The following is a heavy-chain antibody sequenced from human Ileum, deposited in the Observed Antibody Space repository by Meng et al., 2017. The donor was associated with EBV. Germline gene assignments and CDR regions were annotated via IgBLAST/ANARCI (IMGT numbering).Heavy chain of an antibody. CDR3: ASRELAPFDY. D-gene: IGHD1-26*01. CDR2: IYYSGTT. J-gene: IGHJ4*02. V-gene: IGHV4-39*07. CDR1: GGSFSSRKYY. Sequence: QRELQGSGPGLVKPSETLSLTCSVSGGSFSSRKYYWGWIRQPPGKALEWIASIYYSGTTYYNPSLQSRVSISVDKSKNQVSLNMTSMTAADTAVYYCASRELAPFDYWGQGTLVTVSS.